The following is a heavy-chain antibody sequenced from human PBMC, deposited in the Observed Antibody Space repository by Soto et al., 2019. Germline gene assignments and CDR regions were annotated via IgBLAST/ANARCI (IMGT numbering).Heavy chain of an antibody. V-gene: IGHV4-31*03. CDR1: GGSISSGGYY. D-gene: IGHD3-3*01. CDR3: ARVDFWSGSYFDY. CDR2: IYYSGST. J-gene: IGHJ4*02. Sequence: SETLSLTCTVSGGSISSGGYYWSWIRQHPGKGLEWIGYIYYSGSTYYNPSLKSRVTISVDTSKNQFSLKLSSVTAADTAVYYCARVDFWSGSYFDYWGQGTLVTVSS.